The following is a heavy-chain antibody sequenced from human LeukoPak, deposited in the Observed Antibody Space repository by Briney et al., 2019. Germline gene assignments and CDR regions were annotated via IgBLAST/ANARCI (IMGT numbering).Heavy chain of an antibody. J-gene: IGHJ4*02. CDR2: IRYDGSNK. CDR1: GFTFSSYG. CDR3: AKTLIFGYYYDSSGYSRGDFDY. Sequence: GGSLRPSCAASGFTFSSYGMHWVRQAPGKGLEWVAFIRYDGSNKYYADSVKGRFTISRDNSKNTLYLQMNSLRAEDTAVYYCAKTLIFGYYYDSSGYSRGDFDYWGQGTLVTVSS. D-gene: IGHD3-22*01. V-gene: IGHV3-30*02.